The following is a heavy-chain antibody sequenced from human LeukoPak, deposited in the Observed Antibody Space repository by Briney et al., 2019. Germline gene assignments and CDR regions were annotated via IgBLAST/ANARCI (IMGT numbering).Heavy chain of an antibody. CDR1: GFTFSSYA. V-gene: IGHV3-30-3*01. D-gene: IGHD3-22*01. Sequence: GGSLRLSCAASGFTFSSYAMHWVRQAPGKGLEWVAVISYDGSNKYYADSVKGRFTISRDNSKNTLYLQMNSLRAEDTAVYYCARDTTPAVIYDSSGYYPDYRGQGTLVTVSS. J-gene: IGHJ4*02. CDR3: ARDTTPAVIYDSSGYYPDY. CDR2: ISYDGSNK.